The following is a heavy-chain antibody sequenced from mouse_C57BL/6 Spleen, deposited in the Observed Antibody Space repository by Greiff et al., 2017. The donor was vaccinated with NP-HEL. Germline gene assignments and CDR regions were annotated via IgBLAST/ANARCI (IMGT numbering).Heavy chain of an antibody. CDR3: ARSAIYYDYRYYAMDY. CDR2: IYPSDSET. Sequence: QVQLQQPGAELVRPGSSVKLSCKASGYTFPSYWMDWVKQRPGHGLEWIGTIYPSDSETHYNQKFKDKATLTVDKSSSTAYMQLSSLTSEDSAVYYCARSAIYYDYRYYAMDYWGQGTSVTVSS. CDR1: GYTFPSYW. D-gene: IGHD2-4*01. V-gene: IGHV1-61*01. J-gene: IGHJ4*01.